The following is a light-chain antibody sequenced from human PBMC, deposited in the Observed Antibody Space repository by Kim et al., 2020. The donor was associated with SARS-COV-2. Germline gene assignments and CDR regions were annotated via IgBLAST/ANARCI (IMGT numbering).Light chain of an antibody. Sequence: VRVTCTGGVANIGSNNVAWYRQLPGPAPKLVIYDTHKRPSGTSDRFSGSKSGTAATLDITGLQPGDEADYFCGTWDNTLRGAVFGGGTQLTVL. CDR1: VANIGSNN. J-gene: IGLJ2*01. CDR3: GTWDNTLRGAV. CDR2: DTH. V-gene: IGLV1-51*01.